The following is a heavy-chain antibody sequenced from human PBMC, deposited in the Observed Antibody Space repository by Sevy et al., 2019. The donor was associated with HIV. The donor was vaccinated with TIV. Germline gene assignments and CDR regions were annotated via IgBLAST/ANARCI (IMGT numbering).Heavy chain of an antibody. CDR1: GDSISSGNYY. J-gene: IGHJ6*03. V-gene: IGHV4-61*02. CDR3: AREEYGARAYYHMDV. CDR2: IYASGST. D-gene: IGHD2-2*01. Sequence: SETLSLTCTVSGDSISSGNYYWSWIRQPAGKGLEWIGRIYASGSTNYEPSLTSRVTISVDTSKNQFSLKVTSVTAADTAVYYCAREEYGARAYYHMDVWGKGTTVTVSS.